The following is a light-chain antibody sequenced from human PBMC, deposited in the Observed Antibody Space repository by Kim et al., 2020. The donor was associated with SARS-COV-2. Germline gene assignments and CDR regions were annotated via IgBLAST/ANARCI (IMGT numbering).Light chain of an antibody. J-gene: IGLJ2*01. Sequence: GQSVTISCTGTSSDVGGYNYVSWYQQHPGNAPKLRIYDVTKRPSGVPDSFAGSKSGNTASLTITGLQAEDEADYYCCSYAGSYTLIFGGGTQLTVL. CDR3: CSYAGSYTLI. CDR2: DVT. V-gene: IGLV2-11*03. CDR1: SSDVGGYNY.